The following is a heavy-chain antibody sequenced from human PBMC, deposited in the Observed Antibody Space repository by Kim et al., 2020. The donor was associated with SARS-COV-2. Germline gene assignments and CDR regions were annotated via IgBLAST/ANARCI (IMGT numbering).Heavy chain of an antibody. CDR2: ISYSGST. CDR3: ARGYDSSGYRLDY. D-gene: IGHD3-22*01. J-gene: IGHJ4*02. V-gene: IGHV4-30-4*01. Sequence: SETLSLTCTVSGGSISSGDYYWNWIRQPPGKGLEWIGYISYSGSTYYNPSLKSRVTISIDTSKIQFSLKLSSVTAADTAVYYCARGYDSSGYRLDYWGQGTLVTVSS. CDR1: GGSISSGDYY.